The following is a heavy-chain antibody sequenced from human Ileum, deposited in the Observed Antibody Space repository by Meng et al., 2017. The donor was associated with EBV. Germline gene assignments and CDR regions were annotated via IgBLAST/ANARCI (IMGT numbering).Heavy chain of an antibody. J-gene: IGHJ4*02. D-gene: IGHD1-7*01. CDR2: VYHRGDT. CDR3: GRDQGRELINH. CDR1: GDSISSDIW. V-gene: IGHV4-4*02. Sequence: QGQLQESGSGLVKPSGTLSLTCTVSGDSISSDIWWSWVPPPPGKGLEWIGEVYHRGDTNYNPSLKSRVDISVDKSKNQFYLSLFSVTAADTAVYYCGRDQGRELINHWGQGTLVTVSS.